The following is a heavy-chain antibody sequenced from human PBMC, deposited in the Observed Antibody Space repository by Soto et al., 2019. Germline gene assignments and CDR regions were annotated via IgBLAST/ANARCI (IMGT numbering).Heavy chain of an antibody. Sequence: VRWIRQPPGKALEWLALIYWDDDKRYSPSLKSRLTITKDTSKNQVVLTMTNMDPVDTATYYCAFFFQAKGGIRDTVPVSELLLNRSSDL. J-gene: IGHJ2*01. CDR3: AFFFQAKGGIRDTVPVSELLLNRSSDL. V-gene: IGHV2-5*02. D-gene: IGHD2-21*02. CDR2: IYWDDDK.